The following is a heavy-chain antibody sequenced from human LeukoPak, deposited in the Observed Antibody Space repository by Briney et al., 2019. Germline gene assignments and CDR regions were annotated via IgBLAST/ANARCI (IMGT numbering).Heavy chain of an antibody. Sequence: PGRSLRLSRAPSGFTLSSYGMSWVRQAPGKRLEWVSTRSGSGVTTYYADSVKGRFTISRDNSKNTLYLQMNSLRAEDTAVYYCAKEYYFDHWGQGTLVTVSS. CDR2: RSGSGVTT. CDR1: GFTLSSYG. CDR3: AKEYYFDH. V-gene: IGHV3-23*01. J-gene: IGHJ4*02.